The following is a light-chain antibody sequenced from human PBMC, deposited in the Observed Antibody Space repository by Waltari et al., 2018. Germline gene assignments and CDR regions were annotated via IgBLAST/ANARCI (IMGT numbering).Light chain of an antibody. CDR2: DVS. Sequence: YQQQPGKAPQLLVFDVSNRPSWGSARCSGCKSGNAASLTISGLQAEDEADYYCSSYISSDTLELFGGGTSLTVL. J-gene: IGLJ2*01. V-gene: IGLV2-14*03. CDR3: SSYISSDTLEL.